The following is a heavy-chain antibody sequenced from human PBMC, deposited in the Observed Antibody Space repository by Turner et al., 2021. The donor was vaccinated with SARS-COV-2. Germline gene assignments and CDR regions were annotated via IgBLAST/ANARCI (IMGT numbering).Heavy chain of an antibody. CDR1: GYTFSGYY. Sequence: QVQLVQSGAEVKKPGASVKVSCKASGYTFSGYYMHWVRQAPGQGLEWMGWINPNSGGTNYAQKFRGRVTMTSDTSISTAYMELSRLRSDDTAVYYCARGPRGYDFWSGYPNWFDPWGQGTLVTVSS. D-gene: IGHD3-3*01. V-gene: IGHV1-2*02. CDR3: ARGPRGYDFWSGYPNWFDP. J-gene: IGHJ5*02. CDR2: INPNSGGT.